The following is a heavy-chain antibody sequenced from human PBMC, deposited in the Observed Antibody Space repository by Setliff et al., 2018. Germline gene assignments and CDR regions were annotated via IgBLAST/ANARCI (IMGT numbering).Heavy chain of an antibody. Sequence: SVKVSCKASGGTFSSYAISWVRQAPGQGLEWMGGIIPIFGTANYAQKFQGRVTITTDESTSTAYMELSSLRPEDTAVYYCARDLTQSHDYGGNSDSPWGQGTLVTVSS. D-gene: IGHD4-17*01. V-gene: IGHV1-69*05. CDR1: GGTFSSYA. CDR2: IIPIFGTA. CDR3: ARDLTQSHDYGGNSDSP. J-gene: IGHJ5*02.